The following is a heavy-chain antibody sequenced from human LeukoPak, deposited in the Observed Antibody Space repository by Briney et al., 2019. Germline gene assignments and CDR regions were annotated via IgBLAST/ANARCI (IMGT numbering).Heavy chain of an antibody. D-gene: IGHD1-26*01. J-gene: IGHJ6*02. CDR3: ASGALDYYYYGKDV. V-gene: IGHV1-69*13. Sequence: ASVKVTCKASGGTFSSYAISWVRQAPGQGLEWMGGIIPIFGTANYAQKFQGRVTITADESTSTAYMELSSLRSEGTAVYYCASGALDYYYYGKDVWGQGTTVTVSS. CDR1: GGTFSSYA. CDR2: IIPIFGTA.